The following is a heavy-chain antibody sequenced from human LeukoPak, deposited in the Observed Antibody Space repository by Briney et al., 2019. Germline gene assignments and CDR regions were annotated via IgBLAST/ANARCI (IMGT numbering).Heavy chain of an antibody. CDR3: ARGAGYSSGWYSGGGWFDP. D-gene: IGHD6-19*01. V-gene: IGHV4-38-2*01. Sequence: PSETLSLTCAVSGYSISSGYYWGWVRQPPGKGLEWIGSIYHSGSTYYNPSLKSRVTISVDTSKNQLSLKLSSVTAADTAVYYCARGAGYSSGWYSGGGWFDPWGQGTLVTVSS. J-gene: IGHJ5*02. CDR1: GYSISSGYY. CDR2: IYHSGST.